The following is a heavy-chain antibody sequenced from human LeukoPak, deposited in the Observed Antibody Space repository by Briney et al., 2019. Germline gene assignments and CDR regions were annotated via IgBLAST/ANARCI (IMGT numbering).Heavy chain of an antibody. V-gene: IGHV3-23*01. CDR1: GFTFDDYA. CDR3: AKDVFYCSSTSCHRYYFDD. CDR2: ISGSGGST. Sequence: GGSLRLSCAASGFTFDDYAMHWVRQAPGKGLEWVSSISGSGGSTYYSDSVKGRFTISRDNSKNTLYLQMNSLRAEDTAIYYCAKDVFYCSSTSCHRYYFDDWGQGTLVTVSS. D-gene: IGHD2-2*01. J-gene: IGHJ4*02.